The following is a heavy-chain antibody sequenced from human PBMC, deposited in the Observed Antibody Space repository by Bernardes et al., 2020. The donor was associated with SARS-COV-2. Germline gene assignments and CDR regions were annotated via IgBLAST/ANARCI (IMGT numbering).Heavy chain of an antibody. D-gene: IGHD1-1*01. CDR3: AKEERTGTTINY. J-gene: IGHJ4*02. CDR2: ISGSGGMT. Sequence: GGSLRLSCAASEFTFSIFAMSWVRQAPGKGLEWVSAISGSGGMTYYADSVKGRFTISRDNSKNTLYLQMNSLRAEDTAVYYCAKEERTGTTINYWGQGTLVTVSS. V-gene: IGHV3-23*01. CDR1: EFTFSIFA.